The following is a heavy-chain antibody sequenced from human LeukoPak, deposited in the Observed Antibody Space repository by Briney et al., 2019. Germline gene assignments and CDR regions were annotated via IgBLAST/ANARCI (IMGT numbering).Heavy chain of an antibody. CDR2: INPNSGGT. CDR3: ARGSRYYYDTSSYPRPWAFDY. CDR1: DSSDTGNY. D-gene: IGHD3-22*01. V-gene: IGHV1-2*02. J-gene: IGHJ4*02. Sequence: ASVKVSCKGCDSSDTGNYMHGVRQAPGQGLEWMGWINPNSGGTNYAQKFQGRVTMTRDTSISTAFMELSRLRSDDTAVYYCARGSRYYYDTSSYPRPWAFDYWGQGTLVTVSS.